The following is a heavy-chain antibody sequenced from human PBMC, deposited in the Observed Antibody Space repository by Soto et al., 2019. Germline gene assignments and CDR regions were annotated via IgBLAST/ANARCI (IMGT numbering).Heavy chain of an antibody. V-gene: IGHV4-59*01. Sequence: PSETLSLTCTVSGDSINNYYWSWIRQPPGKGLGWIGFIYYSGSTNYNPSLKSRVTISVDTSKNQFSLKLSSVTAADTAVYYCARVEGPCSSASCYPSYYYSYMDVWGRGTTVTVSS. CDR1: GDSINNYY. D-gene: IGHD2-2*01. J-gene: IGHJ6*03. CDR3: ARVEGPCSSASCYPSYYYSYMDV. CDR2: IYYSGST.